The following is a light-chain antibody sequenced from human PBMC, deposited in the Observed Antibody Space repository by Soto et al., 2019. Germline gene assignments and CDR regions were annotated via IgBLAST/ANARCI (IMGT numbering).Light chain of an antibody. J-gene: IGKJ4*02. CDR2: KAS. Sequence: TQSPATLSLTKGDRATLSCRASQSVSSWLAWYQQKPGKAPRLLIYKASTLEGGVPYRFRGSGSGTDFALTISILQPEDFAVDYCQHYGSFPRTFGEGAKVDI. V-gene: IGKV1-5*03. CDR1: QSVSSW. CDR3: QHYGSFPRT.